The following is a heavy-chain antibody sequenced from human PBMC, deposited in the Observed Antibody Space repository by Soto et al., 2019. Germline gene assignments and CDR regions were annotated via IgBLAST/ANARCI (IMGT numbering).Heavy chain of an antibody. CDR2: ISYDGSNK. Sequence: GGSLRLSCAASGFTFSSYAMHWVRQAPGKGLEWVAVISYDGSNKYYADSVKGRFTISRDNSKNTLYLQMNSLRAEDTAVYYCARGPHLAARPGYSNWFDPWGQGTLVTVSS. V-gene: IGHV3-30-3*01. CDR3: ARGPHLAARPGYSNWFDP. D-gene: IGHD6-6*01. CDR1: GFTFSSYA. J-gene: IGHJ5*02.